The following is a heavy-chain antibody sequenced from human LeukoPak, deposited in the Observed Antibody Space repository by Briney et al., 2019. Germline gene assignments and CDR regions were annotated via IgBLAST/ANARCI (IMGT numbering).Heavy chain of an antibody. CDR1: GYTFTSYG. CDR3: ARDELGYCSSTSCYRSLSLDY. D-gene: IGHD2-2*02. Sequence: ASVKVSCKASGYTFTSYGISWVRQAPGQGREWMGWISAYNGNTNYAQKLQGRVTMTTDTSTSTDYMELRRLRYDDTAVYYCARDELGYCSSTSCYRSLSLDYWGQGTLVTVSS. V-gene: IGHV1-18*01. J-gene: IGHJ4*02. CDR2: ISAYNGNT.